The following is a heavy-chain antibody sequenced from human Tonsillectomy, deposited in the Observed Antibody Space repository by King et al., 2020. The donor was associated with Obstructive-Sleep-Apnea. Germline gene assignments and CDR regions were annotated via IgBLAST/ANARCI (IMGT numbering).Heavy chain of an antibody. CDR2: IRSKAYGGTT. CDR1: GFTFGEYA. Sequence: EVQLQESGGGLVQPGRSLRLSCTTSGFTFGEYAMSWFRQAPGKGLKWVGFIRSKAYGGTTEYAASVKGRFTISRDDSKSIAYLQMNSLKTEDTAVYYCTRDSLILYDYIWGSYRFRYYFDYWGQGTLVTVSS. V-gene: IGHV3-49*03. J-gene: IGHJ4*02. D-gene: IGHD3-16*02. CDR3: TRDSLILYDYIWGSYRFRYYFDY.